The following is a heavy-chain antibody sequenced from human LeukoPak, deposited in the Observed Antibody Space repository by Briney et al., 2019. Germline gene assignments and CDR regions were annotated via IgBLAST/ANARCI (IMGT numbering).Heavy chain of an antibody. CDR2: IYYSGST. CDR1: GGSISSYY. V-gene: IGHV4-59*01. D-gene: IGHD1-26*01. CDR3: AAQGWELPSDP. J-gene: IGHJ5*02. Sequence: SETLSLTCTVSGGSISSYYWSWIRQPPGKGLEWIGYIYYSGSTNHNPSLKSRVTISVDTSKNQFSLKLSSVTAADTAVYYCAAQGWELPSDPWGQGTLVTVSS.